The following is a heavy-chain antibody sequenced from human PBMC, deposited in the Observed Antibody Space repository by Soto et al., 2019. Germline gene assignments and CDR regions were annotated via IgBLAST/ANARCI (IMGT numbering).Heavy chain of an antibody. Sequence: EVQLLESGGGLVQPGGSLRLSCAASGFTFSSYAMSWVRQAPGKGLEWVSAVSGSGGSTYYADSEKGRFTISRDNSKNTLHLQMNSLRAEDTAVYYCAKPLLGYCTNGVCYSWYFDLWGRGTLFTVSS. D-gene: IGHD2-8*01. CDR3: AKPLLGYCTNGVCYSWYFDL. V-gene: IGHV3-23*01. CDR1: GFTFSSYA. CDR2: VSGSGGST. J-gene: IGHJ2*01.